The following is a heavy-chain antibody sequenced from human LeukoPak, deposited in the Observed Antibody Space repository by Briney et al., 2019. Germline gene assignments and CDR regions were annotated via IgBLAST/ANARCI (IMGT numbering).Heavy chain of an antibody. CDR1: GGSFSGYY. V-gene: IGHV4-34*01. CDR3: ARDTYYYDSSGYAFDI. D-gene: IGHD3-22*01. J-gene: IGHJ3*02. Sequence: SETLSLTCAVYGGSFSGYYWNWIRQPPGKRLEWIGEINHSGSTNYNPSLKSRVTISVDTSKNQFSLRLTSVTAADTAVYYCARDTYYYDSSGYAFDIWGQGTMVTVSS. CDR2: INHSGST.